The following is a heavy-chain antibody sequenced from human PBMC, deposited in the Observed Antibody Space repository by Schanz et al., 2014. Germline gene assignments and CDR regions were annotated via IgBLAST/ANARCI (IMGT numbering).Heavy chain of an antibody. V-gene: IGHV3-11*01. CDR2: ISSGGTTT. J-gene: IGHJ6*03. D-gene: IGHD3-10*01. Sequence: QVQLVESGGGLVKPGGSLRLSCAASGFIFSDYYMAWIRQAPGKGPEYVSYISSGGTTTYHSDSVKGRFTISRDSAKNSLYLQMNSLRPEDTALYYCAKGSRSGSKVMDVWGKGTTVTVSS. CDR3: AKGSRSGSKVMDV. CDR1: GFIFSDYY.